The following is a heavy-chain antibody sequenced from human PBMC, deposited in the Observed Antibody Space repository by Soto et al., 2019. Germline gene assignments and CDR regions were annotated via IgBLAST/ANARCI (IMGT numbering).Heavy chain of an antibody. V-gene: IGHV1-69*01. CDR1: GGTFSNYA. J-gene: IGHJ3*02. CDR3: ARRRDGYNSAFDI. Sequence: QVQLVQSGAEVKKPGSSVKVSCKASGGTFSNYAINWVRQAPGLGLEWMGQVTPKLATAKHAQKFQGRVTITADESASTAYMYVSSLRSEDTAVYFCARRRDGYNSAFDIWCQGTLVTVSS. CDR2: VTPKLATA. D-gene: IGHD5-12*01.